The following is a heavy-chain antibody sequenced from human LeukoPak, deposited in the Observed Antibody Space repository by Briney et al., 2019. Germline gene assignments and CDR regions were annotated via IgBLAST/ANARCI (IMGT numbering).Heavy chain of an antibody. J-gene: IGHJ4*02. CDR1: GFTFSSYA. V-gene: IGHV3-23*01. Sequence: GGSLRLSCAASGFTFSSYAMSWVRQAPGKGLEWVSAISGSGGSTYYADSEKGRFTISRDNSKNTLYLKMNSLRAEDTAVDYCAKGGVDIVVVVAATQVYYWGQGTLVTVSS. D-gene: IGHD2-15*01. CDR3: AKGGVDIVVVVAATQVYY. CDR2: ISGSGGST.